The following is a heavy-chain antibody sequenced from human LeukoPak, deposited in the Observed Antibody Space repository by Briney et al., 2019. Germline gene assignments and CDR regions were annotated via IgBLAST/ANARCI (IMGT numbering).Heavy chain of an antibody. CDR1: GDSISSSSYY. V-gene: IGHV4-39*01. J-gene: IGHJ2*01. CDR2: IYYSGST. Sequence: SETLSLTCTVSGDSISSSSYYGGWIRQPPGKGLEWIGSIYYSGSTYYNPSLKSRVTISVDTSKNQFSLKLSSVTAADTAVYYCARRYMGDYAFWYFDLWGRGTLVTVSS. D-gene: IGHD4-17*01. CDR3: ARRYMGDYAFWYFDL.